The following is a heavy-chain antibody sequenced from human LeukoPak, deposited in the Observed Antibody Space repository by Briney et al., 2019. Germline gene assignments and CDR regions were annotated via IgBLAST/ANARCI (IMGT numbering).Heavy chain of an antibody. CDR2: IYTSGST. CDR1: GGSISSGSYY. CDR3: ARDVAAASSIKDWFDP. V-gene: IGHV4-61*02. J-gene: IGHJ5*02. D-gene: IGHD6-13*01. Sequence: SETLSLTCTVSGGSISSGSYYWSWSRQPAGKGLEWIGRIYTSGSTNYNPSLKSRVTISVDTSKNQFSLKLSSVTAADTAVYYCARDVAAASSIKDWFDPWGQGTLVTVSS.